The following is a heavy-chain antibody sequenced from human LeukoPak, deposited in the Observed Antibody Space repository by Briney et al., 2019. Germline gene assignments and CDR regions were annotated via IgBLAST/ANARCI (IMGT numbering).Heavy chain of an antibody. CDR1: GFTFSSYA. J-gene: IGHJ6*02. D-gene: IGHD3-22*01. V-gene: IGHV3-30-3*01. CDR2: ISYDGSNK. Sequence: GSLRLSCAASGFTFSSYAMHWVRQAPGKGLEWVAVISYDGSNKYYADSVKGRFTISRDNSKNTLYLQMNSLRAEDTAVYYCAMTYYYDSSPYGMDVWGQGTTVTVSS. CDR3: AMTYYYDSSPYGMDV.